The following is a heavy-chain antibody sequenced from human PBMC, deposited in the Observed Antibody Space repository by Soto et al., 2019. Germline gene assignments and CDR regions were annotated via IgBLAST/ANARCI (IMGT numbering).Heavy chain of an antibody. CDR3: ARPGLYYYYGMDV. V-gene: IGHV4-39*01. J-gene: IGHJ6*02. CDR1: GGSISSSSYY. CDR2: IYYSGST. Sequence: PSETLSVTCTVSGGSISSSSYYWGWIRQPPGKGLEWIGSIYYSGSTYYNPSLKSRVTISVDTSKNQFSLKLSSVTAADTAVYYCARPGLYYYYGMDVWGQGTTVTVSS.